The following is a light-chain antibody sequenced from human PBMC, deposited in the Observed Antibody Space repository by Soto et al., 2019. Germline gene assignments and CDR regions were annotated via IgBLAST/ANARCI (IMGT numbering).Light chain of an antibody. CDR1: QSVTNSF. CDR3: QHYVSSPWA. V-gene: IGKV3-20*01. J-gene: IGKJ1*01. CDR2: GAS. Sequence: EIVLAQSPGTLSLSPGERATLSCRASQSVTNSFLAWYQQKPGQAPRLLIYGASRRATGIPDRFTGSGSGTDFTLTISRLEPEDFAVYYCQHYVSSPWAFGQGTQVEI.